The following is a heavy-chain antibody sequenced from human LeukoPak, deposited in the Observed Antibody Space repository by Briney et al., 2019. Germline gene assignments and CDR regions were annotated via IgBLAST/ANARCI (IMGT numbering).Heavy chain of an antibody. CDR1: GFTFSSYA. D-gene: IGHD6-13*01. Sequence: GGSLRLSCAASGFTFSSYAMSWVRQAPGKGLESVSAISGGGDSTYFADSVKGRFTISRDNSKNTLYLQMNTLGAEDTAVYYCAKGSSSWYPFDYWGQGTLVTVSS. CDR3: AKGSSSWYPFDY. CDR2: ISGGGDST. J-gene: IGHJ4*02. V-gene: IGHV3-23*01.